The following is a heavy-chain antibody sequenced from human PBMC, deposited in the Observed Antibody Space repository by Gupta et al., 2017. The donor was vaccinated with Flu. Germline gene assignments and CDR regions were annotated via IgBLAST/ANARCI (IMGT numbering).Heavy chain of an antibody. CDR3: ARRGRLSGMDV. D-gene: IGHD3-10*01. J-gene: IGHJ6*02. Sequence: QVQLVESGGGVVQPGRSLRLSCAASGFTFSSYGMHWVRQAPGKGLEWVAVIWYDGSNKYYADSVKGRFTISRDNSKNTLYLQMNSLRAEDTAVYYCARRGRLSGMDVWGQGTTVTVSS. CDR2: IWYDGSNK. CDR1: GFTFSSYG. V-gene: IGHV3-33*01.